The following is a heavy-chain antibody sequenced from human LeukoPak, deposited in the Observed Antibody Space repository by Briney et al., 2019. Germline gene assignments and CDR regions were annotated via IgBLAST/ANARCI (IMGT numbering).Heavy chain of an antibody. CDR3: AKEGIAVAAPFDY. J-gene: IGHJ4*02. V-gene: IGHV1-69*06. CDR1: GGTFSSYA. Sequence: ASVKVSCKASGGTFSSYAISWVRQAPGQGLEWMGGIIPIFGTANYAQKFQGRVTITADKSTSTAYMELSSLRSEDTAVYYCAKEGIAVAAPFDYWGQGTLVTVSS. D-gene: IGHD6-19*01. CDR2: IIPIFGTA.